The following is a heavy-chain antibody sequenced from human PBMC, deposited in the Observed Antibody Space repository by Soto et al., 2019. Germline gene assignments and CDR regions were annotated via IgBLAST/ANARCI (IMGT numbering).Heavy chain of an antibody. D-gene: IGHD1-7*01. Sequence: PSQTLSLTCAISEDSVSSNSAAWNWIRLSPSGGLEWLAQTYYRSRWYNDYAVSVRSRITVNPDTSKNQFSLQLTSVTPEDTAVYYCAGTTSHQWYYMDVWGKGTTVTVSS. CDR3: AGTTSHQWYYMDV. V-gene: IGHV6-1*01. J-gene: IGHJ6*03. CDR1: EDSVSSNSAA. CDR2: TYYRSRWYN.